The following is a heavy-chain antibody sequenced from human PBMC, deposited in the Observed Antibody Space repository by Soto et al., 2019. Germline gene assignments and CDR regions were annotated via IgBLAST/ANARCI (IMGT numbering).Heavy chain of an antibody. V-gene: IGHV1-8*01. J-gene: IGHJ3*02. CDR2: MNPNSGNT. CDR1: RDGITSNY. CDR3: ARGTGAFDI. Sequence: PAELTWKASRDGITSNYSNWARQANGQGLEWMGWMNPNSGNTGYAQKFQGRVTMTRNTSISTAYMELSSLRSEDTAVYYCARGTGAFDIWGQGTMVTVSS.